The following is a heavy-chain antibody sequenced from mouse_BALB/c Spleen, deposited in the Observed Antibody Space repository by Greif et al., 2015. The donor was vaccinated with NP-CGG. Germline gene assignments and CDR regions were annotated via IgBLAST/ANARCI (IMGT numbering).Heavy chain of an antibody. Sequence: VQLQQSGAELAKPGASVKMSCKASGYTFTSYWMHWVKQRPGQGLEWIGYINPSTGYTEYNQKFKDKATLTADKSSGTAYMQLSSLTSEDSAVYYCARLGLGAYWGQGTLVTVSA. J-gene: IGHJ3*01. CDR3: ARLGLGAY. V-gene: IGHV1-7*01. CDR1: GYTFTSYW. D-gene: IGHD4-1*01. CDR2: INPSTGYT.